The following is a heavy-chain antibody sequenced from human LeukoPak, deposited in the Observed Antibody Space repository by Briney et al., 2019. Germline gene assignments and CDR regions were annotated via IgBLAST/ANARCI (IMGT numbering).Heavy chain of an antibody. D-gene: IGHD5-18*01. CDR1: GFTFNNYA. Sequence: GGSLRLSCAASGFTFNNYALTWVRQAPGKGLEWVSAISASGGTTYYADSVKGRFTISRDNAKNSLYLQMNSLRAEDTAVYYCARDPQLWGFDYWGQGTLVTVSS. CDR3: ARDPQLWGFDY. V-gene: IGHV3-23*01. J-gene: IGHJ4*02. CDR2: ISASGGTT.